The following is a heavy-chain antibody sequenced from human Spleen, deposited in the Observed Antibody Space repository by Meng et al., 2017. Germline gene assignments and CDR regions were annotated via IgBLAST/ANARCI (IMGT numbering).Heavy chain of an antibody. CDR1: GFTFSSYG. V-gene: IGHV3-33*01. D-gene: IGHD4-23*01. J-gene: IGHJ3*02. Sequence: GGSLRLSCAASGFTFSSYGMHWVRQAPGKGLEWVAVIWYDGSNKYYADSVKGRFTISRDNSKNTLYLQMNSLRAEDTAVYYCARLGNGNSDDAFDIWGQGTMVTVSS. CDR3: ARLGNGNSDDAFDI. CDR2: IWYDGSNK.